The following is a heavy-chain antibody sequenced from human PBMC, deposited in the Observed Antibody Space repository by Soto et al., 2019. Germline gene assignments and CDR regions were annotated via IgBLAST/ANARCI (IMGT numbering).Heavy chain of an antibody. CDR2: IYHSGST. Sequence: QVQLQESGPGLVKPSGTLSLTCAVSGGSISSSNWWSWVRQPPGKGLEWIGEIYHSGSTNYNPSLNGRVTISVDKSKNQCTLKLSSVTAADTAVYYCASSGYSSGWYRGYFDYWGQGTLVTVSS. D-gene: IGHD6-19*01. V-gene: IGHV4-4*02. CDR1: GGSISSSNW. CDR3: ASSGYSSGWYRGYFDY. J-gene: IGHJ4*02.